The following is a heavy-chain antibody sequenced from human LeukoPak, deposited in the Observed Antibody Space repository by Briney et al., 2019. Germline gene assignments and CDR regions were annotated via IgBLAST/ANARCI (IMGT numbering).Heavy chain of an antibody. D-gene: IGHD6-6*01. CDR3: ARQGSSLHYYHHYMDV. V-gene: IGHV3-30*07. Sequence: GGSLRLSCAAPGFTFTNYALHWVRQAPGTGLEWVAVISADGVNEHYADSVKGRATISRDDSKNSAYLQMNSLRAEDTAVYYCARQGSSLHYYHHYMDVWGKGTTVTVSS. CDR2: ISADGVNE. J-gene: IGHJ6*03. CDR1: GFTFTNYA.